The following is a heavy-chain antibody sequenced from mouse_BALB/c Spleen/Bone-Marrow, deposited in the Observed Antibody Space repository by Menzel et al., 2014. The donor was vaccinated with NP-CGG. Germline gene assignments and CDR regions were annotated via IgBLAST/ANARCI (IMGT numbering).Heavy chain of an antibody. V-gene: IGHV14-3*02. CDR2: IDPANGKT. CDR1: GFNIKDTY. Sequence: EVQLQQSGAEPVKPGASVKLSCTASGFNIKDTYMHWVKQRPEQGLEWIGRIDPANGKTKYDPKFQGKATITADTSSNTAYLQLSSLTSEDTAVYYCARERDYDYAYAMDYWGQGTSVTVSS. CDR3: ARERDYDYAYAMDY. D-gene: IGHD2-4*01. J-gene: IGHJ4*01.